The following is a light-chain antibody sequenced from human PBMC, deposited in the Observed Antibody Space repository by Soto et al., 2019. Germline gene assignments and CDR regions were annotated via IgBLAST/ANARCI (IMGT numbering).Light chain of an antibody. Sequence: QSVVTQPASVSWSPGQSITISCTGTISDVGSHNLVSWYQQHPDKAPKLIIYEVNERPSGVSSRFSGSKSGNTASLTVSGLQPDDEADYHCCSFAGSNPFPYVFGTGTKVTVL. CDR1: ISDVGSHNL. J-gene: IGLJ1*01. V-gene: IGLV2-23*02. CDR3: CSFAGSNPFPYV. CDR2: EVN.